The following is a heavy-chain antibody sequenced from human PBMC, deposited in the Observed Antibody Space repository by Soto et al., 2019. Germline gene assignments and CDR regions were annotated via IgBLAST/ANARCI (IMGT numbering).Heavy chain of an antibody. V-gene: IGHV1-18*01. D-gene: IGHD5-12*01. CDR1: GYTFTSYG. Sequence: QVQLVQSGGEVKKPGASVKLSCTASGYTFTSYGISWVRQAPGQGLGWMGWISAYNGKTNYAQNVQGRVTMTTDTSTRTAYMDLRSLRSDATAVYYCARGGDVNYYHGMDVWGQGTKVTVSS. CDR2: ISAYNGKT. J-gene: IGHJ6*02. CDR3: ARGGDVNYYHGMDV.